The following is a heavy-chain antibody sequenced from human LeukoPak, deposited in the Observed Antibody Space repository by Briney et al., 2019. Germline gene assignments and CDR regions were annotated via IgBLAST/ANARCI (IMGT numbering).Heavy chain of an antibody. Sequence: SETLSLTCNVSGGSISSSSYFWGWIRQPPGQGLEWIGSIYYSGDTYYNPSLKSRVTISVDTSKNQFSLKLNSVTAADTAVFYCARQSGGYSAYDLSTFDSWGQGALVTVSS. J-gene: IGHJ4*02. D-gene: IGHD5-12*01. V-gene: IGHV4-39*01. CDR2: IYYSGDT. CDR3: ARQSGGYSAYDLSTFDS. CDR1: GGSISSSSYF.